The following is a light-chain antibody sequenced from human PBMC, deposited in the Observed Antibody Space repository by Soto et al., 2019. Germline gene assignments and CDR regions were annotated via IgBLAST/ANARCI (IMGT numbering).Light chain of an antibody. CDR3: QHYGTSAL. Sequence: EIVLTQSPGTLSLSPGERATLSCRASQSVSSSYLAWYQQKPGQAPRLLIYDTSDRATGIPDRFSASGSGTHFTLTISRLEPEDFAVYYCQHYGTSALFGPGTKVDIK. J-gene: IGKJ3*01. V-gene: IGKV3-20*01. CDR1: QSVSSSY. CDR2: DTS.